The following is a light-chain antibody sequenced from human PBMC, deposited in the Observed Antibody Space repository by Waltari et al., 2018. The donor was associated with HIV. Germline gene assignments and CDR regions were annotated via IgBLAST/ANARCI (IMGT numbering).Light chain of an antibody. CDR1: WVPKQY. Sequence: SYEVTQLPAVSVSPGQTARITCSGDWVPKQYTYWYQQKSGQAPVLVIYKDTERPEGIPERFSGSSSGTTVTLTISGVQTEDEADYYCHSADVTGTYQAFGGGTKLTVL. CDR2: KDT. V-gene: IGLV3-25*03. CDR3: HSADVTGTYQA. J-gene: IGLJ2*01.